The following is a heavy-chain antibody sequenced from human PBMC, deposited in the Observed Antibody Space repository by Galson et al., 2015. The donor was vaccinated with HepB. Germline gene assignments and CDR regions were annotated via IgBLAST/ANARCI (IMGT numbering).Heavy chain of an antibody. V-gene: IGHV3-30*18. CDR2: ISYDGSNK. D-gene: IGHD4-17*01. CDR3: AKSHYYGDFDY. CDR1: GFTFSSYG. Sequence: SLRLSCAASGFTFSSYGMHWVRQAPGKGLEWVAVISYDGSNKYYADSVKGRFTISRDNSKNTLYLQMNSLRAEDTAVYYCAKSHYYGDFDYWGQGTLVTVSS. J-gene: IGHJ4*02.